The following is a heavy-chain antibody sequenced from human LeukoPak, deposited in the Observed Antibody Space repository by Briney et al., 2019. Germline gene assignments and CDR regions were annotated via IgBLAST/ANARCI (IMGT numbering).Heavy chain of an antibody. CDR2: VYPRDGST. J-gene: IGHJ4*02. CDR1: GYSFTSNY. Sequence: GASVKVSCKASGYSFTSNYIHWVRQAPGQGLEWMGMVYPRDGSTSYAQKFQGRVTVTRDTSTSTVHMELSSLRSEDTAVYYCAREAYNWNYGARTYYFDYWGQGTLVTVSS. V-gene: IGHV1-46*01. CDR3: AREAYNWNYGARTYYFDY. D-gene: IGHD1-7*01.